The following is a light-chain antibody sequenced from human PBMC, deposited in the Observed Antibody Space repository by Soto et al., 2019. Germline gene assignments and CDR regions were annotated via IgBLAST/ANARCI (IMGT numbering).Light chain of an antibody. Sequence: DIQMTQSPSSLSASVGDRVTITCQASQDISNYLNWYQQKPGKAPKLLIYDASNLETGVPSRFSGGGSGTDFTFTISSLQPEDIATYYCQQCDNLPLTFGGGTKVDI. CDR3: QQCDNLPLT. CDR2: DAS. CDR1: QDISNY. J-gene: IGKJ4*01. V-gene: IGKV1-33*01.